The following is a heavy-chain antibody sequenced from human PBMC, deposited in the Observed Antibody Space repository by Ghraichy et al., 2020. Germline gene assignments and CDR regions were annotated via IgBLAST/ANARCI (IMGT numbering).Heavy chain of an antibody. J-gene: IGHJ3*02. V-gene: IGHV3-21*01. CDR3: ARSVTAGALHRYSGYDFFAFDI. CDR1: GFTFSRYS. D-gene: IGHD5-12*01. CDR2: ISSSSSYI. Sequence: GGSLRLSCAASGFTFSRYSMNWVRQAPGKGLEWVSSISSSSSYIYYADSVKGRFTISRDNAKNSLYLQMNSLRAEDTAVYYCARSVTAGALHRYSGYDFFAFDIWGQGTMVTVSS.